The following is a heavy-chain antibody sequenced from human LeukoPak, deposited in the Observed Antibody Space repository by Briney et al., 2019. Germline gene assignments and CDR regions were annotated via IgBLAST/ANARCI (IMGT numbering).Heavy chain of an antibody. D-gene: IGHD2/OR15-2a*01. Sequence: GGSLRLSCAASGFTFSSYAMSWVRQAPGKGLEWVSVISGSGGITYYADSVKGRFTISRDNAKNSLYLQMNSLRAEDTAVYYCGLAFWYWGQGTLVTVSS. J-gene: IGHJ4*02. CDR1: GFTFSSYA. V-gene: IGHV3-23*01. CDR3: GLAFWY. CDR2: ISGSGGIT.